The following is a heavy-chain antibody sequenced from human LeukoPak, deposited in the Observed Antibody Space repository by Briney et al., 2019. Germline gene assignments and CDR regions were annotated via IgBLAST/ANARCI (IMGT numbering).Heavy chain of an antibody. CDR2: INTNTGNP. V-gene: IGHV7-4-1*02. Sequence: ASVKVSCKASGYTFTSYAMNWVRQAPGQGLEWMGWINTNTGNPTYAQGFTGRFVFSLDTSVSTAYLQISSLKAEDTAVHYCARDLDSSSWHVPFFWGQGTLVTVSS. CDR1: GYTFTSYA. J-gene: IGHJ4*02. CDR3: ARDLDSSSWHVPFF. D-gene: IGHD6-13*01.